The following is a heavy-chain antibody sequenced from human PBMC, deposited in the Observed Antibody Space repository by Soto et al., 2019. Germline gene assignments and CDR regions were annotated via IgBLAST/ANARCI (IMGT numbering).Heavy chain of an antibody. Sequence: SETLSLTCTVPGASIRGSYYFWSWIRQPPGEGLEWLGYVYYTGSTYYNPSLKSRVTVSKDTSKNHFSLKVASVTAADTAIYYCGRLMIGTSRHTDSEYWGQGTQVTVSS. CDR2: VYYTGST. CDR1: GASIRGSYYF. CDR3: GRLMIGTSRHTDSEY. J-gene: IGHJ4*02. V-gene: IGHV4-30-4*08. D-gene: IGHD2-2*01.